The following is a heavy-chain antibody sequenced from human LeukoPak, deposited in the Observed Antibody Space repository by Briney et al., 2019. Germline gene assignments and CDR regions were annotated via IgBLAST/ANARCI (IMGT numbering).Heavy chain of an antibody. D-gene: IGHD1-1*01. J-gene: IGHJ4*02. Sequence: SETLSLTCTVSGGSISSYYWSWIRQPPGKGLEWIGYIYYSGSTNYNPSLKSRVTISVDTSKNQFSLKLGSVTAADTAVYYCARETGTTLSYFDYWGQGTLVTVSS. V-gene: IGHV4-59*01. CDR1: GGSISSYY. CDR2: IYYSGST. CDR3: ARETGTTLSYFDY.